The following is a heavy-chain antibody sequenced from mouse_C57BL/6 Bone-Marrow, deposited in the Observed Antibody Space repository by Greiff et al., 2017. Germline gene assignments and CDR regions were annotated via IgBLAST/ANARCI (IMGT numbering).Heavy chain of an antibody. CDR2: IDPSDSYT. CDR3: ARDGYYSYYFDY. D-gene: IGHD2-3*01. CDR1: GYTFTSYW. Sequence: VQLQQPGAELVMPGASVKLSCKASGYTFTSYWMHWVKHRPGQGLEWIGEIDPSDSYTNYNQQFKGKSTLTVDKSSSTAYMQLSRLTSEDSAVYYCARDGYYSYYFDYWGQGTTLTVSS. V-gene: IGHV1-69*01. J-gene: IGHJ2*01.